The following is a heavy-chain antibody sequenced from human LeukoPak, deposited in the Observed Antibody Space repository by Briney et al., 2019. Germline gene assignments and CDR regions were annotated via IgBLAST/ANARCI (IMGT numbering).Heavy chain of an antibody. CDR1: GYSFTNYW. Sequence: GESLKISCKGSGYSFTNYWLGWVRQMPGKGLEWMGIIYPADSDTRYSPPFQGQVTISADKSISTAYLQWSSLKASDTAMYYCARSTGSGSYRGAFDPWGQGTLVTVSS. J-gene: IGHJ5*02. CDR3: ARSTGSGSYRGAFDP. D-gene: IGHD3-10*01. V-gene: IGHV5-51*01. CDR2: IYPADSDT.